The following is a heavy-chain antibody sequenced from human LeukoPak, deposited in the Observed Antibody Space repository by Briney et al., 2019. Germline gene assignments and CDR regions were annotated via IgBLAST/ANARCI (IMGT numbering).Heavy chain of an antibody. Sequence: VASVKVSCKASGYTFTDYYLHCVRQAPGQGLEWMGWINPSSGGTKYAQKFQGRVTMTRDTSISTAYMELSRLRSDDTAVYYCASMIGTSAFDYWGQGTLVTVSS. CDR2: INPSSGGT. V-gene: IGHV1-2*02. CDR1: GYTFTDYY. CDR3: ASMIGTSAFDY. J-gene: IGHJ4*02. D-gene: IGHD3-16*01.